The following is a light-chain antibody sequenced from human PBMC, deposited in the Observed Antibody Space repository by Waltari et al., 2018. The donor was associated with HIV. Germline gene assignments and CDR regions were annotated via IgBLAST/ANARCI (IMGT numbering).Light chain of an antibody. V-gene: IGKV3-11*01. J-gene: IGKJ1*01. CDR2: DSS. CDR3: QQHITWPGT. Sequence: EMVMTQSPATLYVSPGERATLSCRASQSVRSYLAWYQQKTGKAPRLLIYDSSTRATGIPVRFRGSGSGTAFTLTIGSLETEDFAVYYCQQHITWPGTFCQGPKVEI. CDR1: QSVRSY.